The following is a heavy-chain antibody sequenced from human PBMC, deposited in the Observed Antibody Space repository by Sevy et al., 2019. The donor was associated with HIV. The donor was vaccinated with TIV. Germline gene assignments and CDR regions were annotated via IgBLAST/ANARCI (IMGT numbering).Heavy chain of an antibody. J-gene: IGHJ6*02. CDR3: ARDPRTPHYYYGMDV. CDR1: GYTFTSYY. D-gene: IGHD3-10*01. CDR2: INPNGGRT. V-gene: IGHV1-46*01. Sequence: ASVKVSCKASGYTFTSYYMHWVRQAPGQGLEWMGIINPNGGRTNYTQKFQGRVAMTRDTYTSTVYLELSILRAEDTAVYYCARDPRTPHYYYGMDVWGQGTTVTVSS.